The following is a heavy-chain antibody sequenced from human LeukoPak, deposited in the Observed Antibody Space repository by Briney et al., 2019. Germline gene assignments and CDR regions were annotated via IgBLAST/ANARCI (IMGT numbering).Heavy chain of an antibody. Sequence: GGSLRLSCAASGFTFSNSWMSWVRQAPGKGLEWVGRIKSNTAGGTTHYAAPVKGRFTISRDDSKNTLYLQMNSLKTEDTAVYYCTAEPDWFDPWGQGTLVTVSS. CDR2: IKSNTAGGTT. J-gene: IGHJ5*02. V-gene: IGHV3-15*01. CDR3: TAEPDWFDP. CDR1: GFTFSNSW. D-gene: IGHD1-14*01.